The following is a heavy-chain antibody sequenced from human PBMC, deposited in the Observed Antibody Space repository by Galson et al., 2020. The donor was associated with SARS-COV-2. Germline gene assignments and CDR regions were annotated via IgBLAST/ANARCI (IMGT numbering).Heavy chain of an antibody. CDR2: ISYDGSNK. V-gene: IGHV3-30*18. CDR1: GFTFSSYG. Sequence: GGSLRLSCAASGFTFSSYGMHWVRQAPGKGLEWVAVISYDGSNKYYADSVKGRFTISRDNSKNTLYLQMNSLRAEDTAVYYCAKEDYDSSGYYRKGFDYWGQGTLVTVSS. CDR3: AKEDYDSSGYYRKGFDY. D-gene: IGHD3-22*01. J-gene: IGHJ4*02.